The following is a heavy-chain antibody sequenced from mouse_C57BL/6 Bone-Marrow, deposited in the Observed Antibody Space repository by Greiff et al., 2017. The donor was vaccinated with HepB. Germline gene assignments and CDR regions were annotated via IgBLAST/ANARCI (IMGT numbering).Heavy chain of an antibody. V-gene: IGHV2-2*01. J-gene: IGHJ3*01. CDR2: IWSGGST. CDR3: ARNWDSSGYGFAY. Sequence: QVQLQQSGPGLVQPSQSLSITCTVSGFSLTSYGVHWVRQSPGKGLEWLGVIWSGGSTDYNAAFIFRLSISKDNSKSQVFFKMNSLQADDTAIYYCARNWDSSGYGFAYWGQGTLVTVSA. CDR1: GFSLTSYG. D-gene: IGHD3-2*02.